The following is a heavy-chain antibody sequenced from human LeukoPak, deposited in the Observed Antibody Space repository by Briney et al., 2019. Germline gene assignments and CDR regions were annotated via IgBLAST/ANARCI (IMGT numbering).Heavy chain of an antibody. CDR1: GGSFSNYA. CDR3: ARDRYYDSGGYFSAEDFDY. CDR2: IIPIFGRP. D-gene: IGHD3-22*01. V-gene: IGHV1-69*13. J-gene: IGHJ4*02. Sequence: ASVRVSCKASGGSFSNYAISWVRQAPGQGLQWMGGIIPIFGRPNYAQKFQGRVTITAGESTSTAYMELSSLRSEDTAVYYCARDRYYDSGGYFSAEDFDYWGQGTLATDSS.